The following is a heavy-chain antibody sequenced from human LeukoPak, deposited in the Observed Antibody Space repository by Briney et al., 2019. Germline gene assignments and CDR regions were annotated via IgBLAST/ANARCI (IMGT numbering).Heavy chain of an antibody. CDR3: SRGPHWDPHFDF. D-gene: IGHD7-27*01. CDR2: INPNSGGT. CDR1: GFTFTAYY. Sequence: ASVKVSCKASGFTFTAYYLHWVRQAPGQRLEWMGWINPNSGGTNYAQKFQGRVTMTRDTSISTAYMKLSRLRSDDTAVYYCSRGPHWDPHFDFWGQGTLVTVSS. J-gene: IGHJ4*02. V-gene: IGHV1-2*02.